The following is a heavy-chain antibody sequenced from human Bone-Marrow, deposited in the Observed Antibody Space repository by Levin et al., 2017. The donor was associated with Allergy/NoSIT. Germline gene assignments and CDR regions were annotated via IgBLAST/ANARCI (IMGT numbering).Heavy chain of an antibody. CDR1: GDSISSGDYY. CDR3: ARDRGLVPLSSISMVRDGDAFDI. Sequence: SETLSLTCTVSGDSISSGDYYWSWIRQHPGTGLEWIGNIYFSGTTEYNPSLKSRVTISVDMSKNQFSLKLSSVTAADTAIYYCARDRGLVPLSSISMVRDGDAFDIWGQGTMVTVSS. D-gene: IGHD3-10*01. J-gene: IGHJ3*02. CDR2: IYFSGTT. V-gene: IGHV4-31*03.